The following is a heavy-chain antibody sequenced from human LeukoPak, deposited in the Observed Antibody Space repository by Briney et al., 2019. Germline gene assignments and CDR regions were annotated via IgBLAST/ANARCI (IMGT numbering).Heavy chain of an antibody. J-gene: IGHJ3*02. V-gene: IGHV3-21*01. D-gene: IGHD2-15*01. CDR1: GFTFSSYW. Sequence: GGSLRLSCAASGFTFSSYWMTWVRQAPGKGLEWVSSISSSSSYIYYADSVKGRFTISRDNAKNSLYLQMNSLRAEDTAVYYCARGGVDIVVVVAATTSGAFDIWGQGTMVTVSS. CDR3: ARGGVDIVVVVAATTSGAFDI. CDR2: ISSSSSYI.